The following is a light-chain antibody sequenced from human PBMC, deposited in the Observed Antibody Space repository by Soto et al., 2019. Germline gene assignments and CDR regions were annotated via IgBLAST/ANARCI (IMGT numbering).Light chain of an antibody. V-gene: IGKV1-5*01. Sequence: MTGSPSTLSASVXGRVTITCRASQSITTFLAWYQKNPGKAPKLLIYDASFLESGVPSRFSGSGSGTEFTLTISSLQPDDFTTYYCQQYNYYPWTFGQGTKVDIK. CDR1: QSITTF. J-gene: IGKJ1*01. CDR3: QQYNYYPWT. CDR2: DAS.